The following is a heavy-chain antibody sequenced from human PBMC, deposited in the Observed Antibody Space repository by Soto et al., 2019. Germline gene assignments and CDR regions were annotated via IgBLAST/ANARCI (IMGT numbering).Heavy chain of an antibody. CDR1: GFTVSSHY. Sequence: GGSLRLSCAASGFTVSSHYMSWVRQAPGKGLEWVAVISYDGSNKYYADSVKGRFTISRDNSKNTLYLQMNSLRAEDTAVYYCAKDQRRRVTMIVVASFDYWGQGTLVTVSS. V-gene: IGHV3-30*18. D-gene: IGHD3-22*01. CDR2: ISYDGSNK. CDR3: AKDQRRRVTMIVVASFDY. J-gene: IGHJ4*02.